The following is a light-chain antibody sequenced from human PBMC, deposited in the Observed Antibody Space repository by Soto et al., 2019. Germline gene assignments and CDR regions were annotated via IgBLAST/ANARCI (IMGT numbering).Light chain of an antibody. J-gene: IGLJ1*01. CDR2: DVS. Sequence: QSPLTQPRSVSGSPGQSVTISCTGTSSDVGGYNYVSWYQQHPGKAPKLMIYDVSKRPSGVPDRFSGSKSGNTASLTISGLQAEDEADYYCCSYAGSSYVFGTGTKLTVL. CDR1: SSDVGGYNY. V-gene: IGLV2-11*01. CDR3: CSYAGSSYV.